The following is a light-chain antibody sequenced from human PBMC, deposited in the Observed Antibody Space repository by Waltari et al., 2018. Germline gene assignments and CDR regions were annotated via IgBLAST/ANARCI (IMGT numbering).Light chain of an antibody. J-gene: IGKJ1*01. V-gene: IGKV1-5*03. CDR2: EAS. CDR1: QSIATW. CDR3: QQYNSYPWT. Sequence: DIQMTQAPSTLSPSVGDRVTITCRASQSIATWLAWYQQKPGKAPNLLFYEASSLGSGVPSRFSGSGSGTEFTLTISSLQPDDFATYYCQQYNSYPWTFGQGTKVEIK.